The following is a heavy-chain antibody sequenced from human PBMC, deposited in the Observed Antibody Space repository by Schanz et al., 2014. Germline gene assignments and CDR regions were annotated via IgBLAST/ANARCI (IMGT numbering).Heavy chain of an antibody. D-gene: IGHD1-26*01. CDR1: GITFSDYA. CDR2: IASGGSHT. V-gene: IGHV3-23*04. Sequence: EVQLVESGGGLMQPGGSLRLSCAASGITFSDYAMSWVRQAPGKGLEWVSTIASGGSHTFYADSVTGRFTISGDNSKNTLFLQMNSLRAEDTAVYYCVKDLQRELLRDDHYYGMDVWGQGTTVTVSS. CDR3: VKDLQRELLRDDHYYGMDV. J-gene: IGHJ6*02.